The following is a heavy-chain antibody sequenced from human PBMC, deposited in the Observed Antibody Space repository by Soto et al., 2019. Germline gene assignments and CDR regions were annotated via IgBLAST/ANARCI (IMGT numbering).Heavy chain of an antibody. Sequence: GESLKISCKGSGYSFTSYWIGWVRQMPGKGLEWMGIIYPGDSDTRYSPSFQGQVTISADKSISTAYLQWSSLKASDTAMYYCARQARLPNEYSSSPLYYYYYGMDVWGQGTTVTVSS. V-gene: IGHV5-51*01. J-gene: IGHJ6*02. CDR3: ARQARLPNEYSSSPLYYYYYGMDV. CDR1: GYSFTSYW. D-gene: IGHD6-6*01. CDR2: IYPGDSDT.